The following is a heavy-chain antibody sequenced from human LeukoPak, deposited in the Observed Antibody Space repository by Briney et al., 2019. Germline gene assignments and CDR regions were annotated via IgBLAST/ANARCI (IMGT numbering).Heavy chain of an antibody. CDR1: GYTFTSYG. J-gene: IGHJ5*02. V-gene: IGHV1-18*01. CDR2: ISAHNGNT. CDR3: ARDYYGSGSYVLDP. Sequence: ASVKVSCKASGYTFTSYGISWVRQAPGQGLEWMGWISAHNGNTNYAQKLQGRVTMTTDTSTSTAYMELRSLRSDDTAVYYCARDYYGSGSYVLDPWGQGTLVTVSS. D-gene: IGHD3-10*01.